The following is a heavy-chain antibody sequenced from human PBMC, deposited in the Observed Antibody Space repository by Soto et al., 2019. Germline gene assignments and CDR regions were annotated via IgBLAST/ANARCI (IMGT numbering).Heavy chain of an antibody. D-gene: IGHD2-8*01. CDR3: ARDSTLLYRGMDV. J-gene: IGHJ6*02. CDR2: IYSGGST. CDR1: GFTVSSNY. Sequence: GSLRLSCAASGFTVSSNYMSWVRQAPGKGLEWVSVIYSGGSTYYADSVKGRFTISRHNSKNTLYLQMNSLRAEDTAVYYCARDSTLLYRGMDVWGQGTTVTVSS. V-gene: IGHV3-53*04.